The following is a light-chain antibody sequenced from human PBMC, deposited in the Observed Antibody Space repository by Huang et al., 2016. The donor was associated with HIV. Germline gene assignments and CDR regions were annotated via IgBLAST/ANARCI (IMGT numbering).Light chain of an antibody. CDR3: QQYYSSPQT. CDR2: WAS. Sequence: DIIMTQSPDSLAVSLGERATLNCRSSESVYSSSTSKVFIAWFQQKPGQPPRLLLFWASTREAGVPDRVCGSGSGTHFTRTIANLEDEDAAIYYCQQYYSSPQTFGQGTRVEVK. CDR1: ESVYSSSTSKVF. V-gene: IGKV4-1*01. J-gene: IGKJ1*01.